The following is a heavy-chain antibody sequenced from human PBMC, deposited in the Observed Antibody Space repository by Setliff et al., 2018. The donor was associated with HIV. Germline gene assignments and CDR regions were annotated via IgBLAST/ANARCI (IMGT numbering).Heavy chain of an antibody. D-gene: IGHD6-13*01. J-gene: IGHJ4*02. CDR2: INGGSGRT. V-gene: IGHV1-3*01. Sequence: ASVKVSCKASGYTFSRSGMHWMRQAPGQRPEWMGCINGGSGRTEYSRKFESRVTITRDTSASTDYLELSSLRSEDTAVYYCARRLPTDSSSWYKGDYWGQGALVTVSS. CDR1: GYTFSRSG. CDR3: ARRLPTDSSSWYKGDY.